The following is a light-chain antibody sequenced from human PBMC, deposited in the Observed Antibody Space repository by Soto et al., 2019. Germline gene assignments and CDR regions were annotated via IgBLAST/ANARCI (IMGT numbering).Light chain of an antibody. Sequence: VLTQSPATLSVSPGESATLSCRASQSVSSHLAWYQQKPGQAPRLLIYGASSRATGIPDRFSGSGSGTDFTLAISSLQPEDSATYYCLQDINYPWTFGQGTKVDIK. CDR3: LQDINYPWT. J-gene: IGKJ1*01. V-gene: IGKV3D-15*01. CDR1: QSVSSH. CDR2: GAS.